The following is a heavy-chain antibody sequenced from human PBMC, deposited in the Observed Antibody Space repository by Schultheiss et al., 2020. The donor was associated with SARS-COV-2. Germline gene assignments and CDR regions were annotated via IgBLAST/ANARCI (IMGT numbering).Heavy chain of an antibody. CDR2: IYHTGST. Sequence: SETLSLTCTVSGYSLSSGFYWGWIRQPPGKGLEWIGTIYHTGSTYYNPSLKSRVTISVDTSKNQFSLKLSSVTAADTAVYYCARDRYDFWSGYVSYWYFDLWGRGTLVTVSS. J-gene: IGHJ2*01. CDR1: GYSLSSGFY. CDR3: ARDRYDFWSGYVSYWYFDL. V-gene: IGHV4-38-2*02. D-gene: IGHD3-3*01.